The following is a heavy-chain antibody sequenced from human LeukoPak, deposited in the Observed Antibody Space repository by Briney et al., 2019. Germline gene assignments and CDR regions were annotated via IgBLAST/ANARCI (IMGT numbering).Heavy chain of an antibody. CDR3: ARDSSRGYTYAFDY. CDR1: GYTFTDYY. Sequence: ASVKVSCKASGYTFTDYYIHWVRQAPGQGLEWMGWISPNSGGSNYAQKFQGRVTMIRDTSINTAYMELSRLRSDDAAVYFCARDSSRGYTYAFDYWGQGTLVSVSS. J-gene: IGHJ4*02. CDR2: ISPNSGGS. D-gene: IGHD5-18*01. V-gene: IGHV1-2*02.